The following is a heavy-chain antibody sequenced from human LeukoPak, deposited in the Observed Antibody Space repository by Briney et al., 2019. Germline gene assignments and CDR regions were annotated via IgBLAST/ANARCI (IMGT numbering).Heavy chain of an antibody. V-gene: IGHV3-48*02. CDR2: ISSSSSTI. CDR3: ARTRFGELFFYGMDV. CDR1: GFTFSSYS. J-gene: IGHJ6*02. Sequence: GGSLRLSCAASGFTFSSYSMNWVRQAPGKGLEWVSYISSSSSTIYYADSVKGRFTISRDNAKNPLYLQMNSLRDEDTAVYYCARTRFGELFFYGMDVWGQGTTVTVSS. D-gene: IGHD3-10*01.